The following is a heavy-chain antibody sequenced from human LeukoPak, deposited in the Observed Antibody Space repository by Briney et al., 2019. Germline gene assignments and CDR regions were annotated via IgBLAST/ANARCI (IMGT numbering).Heavy chain of an antibody. V-gene: IGHV3-21*01. CDR3: ATAPPSGTPSY. CDR2: ISSSSSYI. J-gene: IGHJ4*02. Sequence: GGSLRLSCAASGFIFSSYGMNWVRQAPGKGLEWVSSISSSSSYIYYADSVKGRFAISRDNAKNSPYLQMNSLRAEDTAVYYCATAPPSGTPSYWGQGTLVTVSS. CDR1: GFIFSSYG. D-gene: IGHD1-26*01.